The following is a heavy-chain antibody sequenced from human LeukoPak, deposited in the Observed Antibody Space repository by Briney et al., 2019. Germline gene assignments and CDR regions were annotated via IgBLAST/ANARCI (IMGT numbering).Heavy chain of an antibody. D-gene: IGHD1-1*01. Sequence: GASVKVSCKASGYTLISYQMHWVRQAPGQGLEWRGIINPTGGSTSHAQKFQGRVTMTRDTSTSTVYMELSSLRSEDTAVYYCARDRYGGIIDYWGQGTLVTVSS. V-gene: IGHV1-46*01. CDR2: INPTGGST. CDR3: ARDRYGGIIDY. CDR1: GYTLISYQ. J-gene: IGHJ4*02.